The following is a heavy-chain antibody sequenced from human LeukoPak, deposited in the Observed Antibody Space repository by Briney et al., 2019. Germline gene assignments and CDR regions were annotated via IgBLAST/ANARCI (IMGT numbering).Heavy chain of an antibody. D-gene: IGHD1-26*01. Sequence: GGSLRLSCAASGFTFSSYAMHWVRQAPGKGLEWVAVISYDGSNKHYADSVKGRFTISSGNSKNTLYLQMKSLRAEDKAVYYCAREPSGSYRGGYFDYCGQGTLVTVSS. CDR3: AREPSGSYRGGYFDY. CDR2: ISYDGSNK. CDR1: GFTFSSYA. V-gene: IGHV3-30-3*01. J-gene: IGHJ4*02.